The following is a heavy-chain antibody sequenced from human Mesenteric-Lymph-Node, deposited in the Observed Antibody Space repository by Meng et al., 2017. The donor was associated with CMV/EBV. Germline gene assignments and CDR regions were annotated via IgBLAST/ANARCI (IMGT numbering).Heavy chain of an antibody. CDR1: SVSGYY. D-gene: IGHD2-2*01. Sequence: SVSGYYWSWIRQPPGKGLEWIGEINHSGSTNYNPSLKSRVTISVDTSKNQFSLKLSSVTAADTAVYYCARGLRYCSSTSCENWFDPWGQGTLVTVSS. CDR3: ARGLRYCSSTSCENWFDP. CDR2: INHSGST. V-gene: IGHV4-34*01. J-gene: IGHJ5*02.